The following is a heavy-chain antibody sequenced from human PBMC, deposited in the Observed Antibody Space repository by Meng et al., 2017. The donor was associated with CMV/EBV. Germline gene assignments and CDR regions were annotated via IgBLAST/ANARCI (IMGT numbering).Heavy chain of an antibody. CDR1: GFTLSRYR. D-gene: IGHD3-22*01. CDR3: ARVYDSSGWPSPFDY. J-gene: IGHJ4*02. V-gene: IGHV3-21*01. Sequence: GFTLSRYRMNGVRQATGKGLEWVSAISSSSSDIYYEDSVKGRFTISRDNAKNSLYLQMNSLRAEDTAVYYCARVYDSSGWPSPFDYWGQGTLVTVSS. CDR2: ISSSSSDI.